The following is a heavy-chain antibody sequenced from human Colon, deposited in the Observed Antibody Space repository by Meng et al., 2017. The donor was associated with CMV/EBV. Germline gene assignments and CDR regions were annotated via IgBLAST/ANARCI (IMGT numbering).Heavy chain of an antibody. CDR3: ARDGRGGHVDWFWDY. V-gene: IGHV4-39*07. CDR1: GDSIGGSDFY. D-gene: IGHD3/OR15-3a*01. J-gene: IGHJ4*02. Sequence: AGTLSLTCSVSGDSIGGSDFYWGWMRQSPGKGREWIGTVYYGGCTYYNPSLKRRVTITLDTSRTKFSLKLSTVSAADTAIYYCARDGRGGHVDWFWDYWGQGTQVTVSS. CDR2: VYYGGCT.